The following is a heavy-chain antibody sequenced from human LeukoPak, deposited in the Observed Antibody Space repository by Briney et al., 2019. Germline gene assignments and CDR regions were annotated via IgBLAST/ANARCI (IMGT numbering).Heavy chain of an antibody. CDR3: STAVNGSYFD. CDR2: IKSDPDGGTA. V-gene: IGHV3-15*01. Sequence: GGSLRLSCAASGFTFTYAWMTWVRQAPGKGLEGVGRIKSDPDGGTADYAAPVKGRFTISRDDSRNTLYLQMNNLEIDDTAVYFCSTAVNGSYFDWGQGTLVIVSS. D-gene: IGHD1-26*01. J-gene: IGHJ1*01. CDR1: GFTFTYAW.